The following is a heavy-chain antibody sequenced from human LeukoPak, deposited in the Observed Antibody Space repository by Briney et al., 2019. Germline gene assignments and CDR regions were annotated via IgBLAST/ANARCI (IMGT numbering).Heavy chain of an antibody. CDR2: INHSGST. Sequence: SETLSLTCAVYGGSFSGYYWSWIRQPPGKGLEWIGEINHSGSTNYNPSLKSRVTISVDTSKNQFSLKLSPVTAADTAVYYCARRYCSGGSCYSERGAFDIWGQGTMVTVSS. J-gene: IGHJ3*02. CDR3: ARRYCSGGSCYSERGAFDI. V-gene: IGHV4-34*01. D-gene: IGHD2-15*01. CDR1: GGSFSGYY.